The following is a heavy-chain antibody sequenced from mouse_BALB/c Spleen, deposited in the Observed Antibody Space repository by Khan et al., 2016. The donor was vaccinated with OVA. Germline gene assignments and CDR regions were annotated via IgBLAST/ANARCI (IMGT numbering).Heavy chain of an antibody. D-gene: IGHD6-1*01. CDR2: IWGDGST. CDR1: GFSLTSYG. J-gene: IGHJ1*01. V-gene: IGHV2-3*01. Sequence: QMQLEESGPGLVAPSQSLSITCTVSGFSLTSYGVSWVRQPPGKGLEWLGVIWGDGSTNYHSALRPRLSISKDNSKSQVVLKLHSLQTDDPATFYCAKPRQYWYFDVWGAGTTVTVSS. CDR3: AKPRQYWYFDV.